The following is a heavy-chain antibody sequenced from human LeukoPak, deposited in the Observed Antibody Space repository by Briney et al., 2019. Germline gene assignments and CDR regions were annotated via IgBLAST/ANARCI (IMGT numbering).Heavy chain of an antibody. CDR1: GESFKDYY. Sequence: SETLSLTCAVYGESFKDYYWNWIRQPPGKGLEWIGEINHSGSSDYNPSLKSRVTISVDTSKNQFSLKLSSVTAADTAVYYCARSGTYQHSSSYDYWGQGTLVTVSS. J-gene: IGHJ4*02. V-gene: IGHV4-34*01. CDR3: ARSGTYQHSSSYDY. CDR2: INHSGSS. D-gene: IGHD6-13*01.